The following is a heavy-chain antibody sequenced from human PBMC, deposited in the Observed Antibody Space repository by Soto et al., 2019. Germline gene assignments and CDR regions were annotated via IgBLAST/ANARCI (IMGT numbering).Heavy chain of an antibody. D-gene: IGHD3-10*01. CDR1: GGTFSSNG. J-gene: IGHJ5*02. Sequence: SVKVSCKASGGTFSSNGISWVRQAPGQGLEWMGGIIPIFETPNYAQKFQGRVTITADESTSTAYMELNSLRVEDTAVYYCAWPGGFDPWGQGTLVTVSS. CDR3: AWPGGFDP. CDR2: IIPIFETP. V-gene: IGHV1-69*13.